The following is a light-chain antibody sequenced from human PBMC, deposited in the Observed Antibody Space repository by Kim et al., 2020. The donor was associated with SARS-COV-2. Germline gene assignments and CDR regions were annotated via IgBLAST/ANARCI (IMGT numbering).Light chain of an antibody. CDR2: QDT. V-gene: IGLV3-1*01. J-gene: IGLJ2*01. CDR3: QAWDSSTAV. Sequence: SYELTQPPSVSVSPGQIASITCSGNNLGDKYVCWYQQKPGRSPVLVIYQDTKRPSGIPERFSGSNSGDTATLTISGTQAMDEADYYCQAWDSSTAVFGGG. CDR1: NLGDKY.